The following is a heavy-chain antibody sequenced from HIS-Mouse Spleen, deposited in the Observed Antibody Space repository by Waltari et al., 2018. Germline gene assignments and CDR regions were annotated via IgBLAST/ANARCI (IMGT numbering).Heavy chain of an antibody. D-gene: IGHD6-19*01. CDR3: AKASSGWLDY. CDR2: ISYDGSNK. CDR1: GFTFSSYG. J-gene: IGHJ4*02. V-gene: IGHV3-30*18. Sequence: QVQLVESGGGVVHPGRSLRLFCAASGFTFSSYGIPWVRQAPGKGLEWVAVISYDGSNKYYADSVKGRFTISRDNSKNTLYLQMNSLRAEDTAVYYCAKASSGWLDYWGQGTLVTVSS.